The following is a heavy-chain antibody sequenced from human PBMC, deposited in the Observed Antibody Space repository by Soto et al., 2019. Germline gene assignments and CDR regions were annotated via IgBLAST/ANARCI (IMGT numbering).Heavy chain of an antibody. CDR2: IIPIFGTA. CDR3: AREDGELEALDY. V-gene: IGHV1-69*13. J-gene: IGHJ4*02. Sequence: GASVKVSCKASGGTFSSYAISWVRQAPGQGLEWMGGIIPIFGTANYAQKFQGRVTITADESTSTAYMELSSLRSEDTAVYYCAREDGELEALDYWGQGTLVTVSS. CDR1: GGTFSSYA. D-gene: IGHD3-10*01.